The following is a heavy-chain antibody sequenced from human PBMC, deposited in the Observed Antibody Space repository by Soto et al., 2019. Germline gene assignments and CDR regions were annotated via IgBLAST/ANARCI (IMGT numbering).Heavy chain of an antibody. CDR3: ARGLYYDILTGYYMNSGFYYYYYYMDV. V-gene: IGHV4-34*01. CDR1: GVSFSGYY. Sequence: SETLSLTCAVYGVSFSGYYWSWIRQPPGKGLEWIGEINHSGSTNYNPSLKSRVTISVDTSKNQFSLKLSSVTAADTAVYYCARGLYYDILTGYYMNSGFYYYYYYMDVWGKGTTVTVSS. J-gene: IGHJ6*03. D-gene: IGHD3-9*01. CDR2: INHSGST.